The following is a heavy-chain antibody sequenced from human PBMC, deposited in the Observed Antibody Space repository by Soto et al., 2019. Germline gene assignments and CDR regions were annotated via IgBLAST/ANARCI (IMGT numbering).Heavy chain of an antibody. D-gene: IGHD3-10*01. V-gene: IGHV3-21*04. CDR1: GFTFSSYN. J-gene: IGHJ6*02. Sequence: SGFTFSSYNMNWVRQAPGKGLEWVSSISSSSSYIYYADSVKGRFTISRDNAKNSLYLQMNSLRAEDTAVYYCARDSGTMVRGGTTYYYYGLDVWGQGTTVTVSS. CDR3: ARDSGTMVRGGTTYYYYGLDV. CDR2: ISSSSSYI.